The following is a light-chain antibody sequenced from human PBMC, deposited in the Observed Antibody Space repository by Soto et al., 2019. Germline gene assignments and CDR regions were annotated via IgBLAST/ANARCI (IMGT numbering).Light chain of an antibody. V-gene: IGKV3-20*01. CDR3: QQYGSSPPYT. Sequence: EIVLTQSPGTLSLSPGERATLSCRASQTISGNYLAWYQQKPGQSPRLLIYGSSDRASGIPDRFSGSGSGTAFTLTIHRVEREEFAVYYCQQYGSSPPYTFGQGTTLEI. CDR1: QTISGNY. J-gene: IGKJ2*01. CDR2: GSS.